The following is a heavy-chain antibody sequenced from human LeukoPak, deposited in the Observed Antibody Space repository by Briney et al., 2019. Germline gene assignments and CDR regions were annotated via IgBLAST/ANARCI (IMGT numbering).Heavy chain of an antibody. CDR2: ITGSGGST. CDR3: AKAPLRGWFDP. V-gene: IGHV3-23*01. CDR1: GFTFSSYA. J-gene: IGHJ5*02. D-gene: IGHD3-10*01. Sequence: GGSLRLSCAASGFTFSSYAMSWVRPAPGKGLEWVSAITGSGGSTYYAASVKGRFTISRDNSKNTLYLQMNSLRAEDTAVYYCAKAPLRGWFDPGGQGTRVTVSS.